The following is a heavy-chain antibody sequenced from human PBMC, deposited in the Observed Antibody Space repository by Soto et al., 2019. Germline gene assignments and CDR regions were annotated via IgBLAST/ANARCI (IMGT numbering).Heavy chain of an antibody. CDR2: ISAYNGNT. CDR1: GYTFTSYG. D-gene: IGHD6-13*01. CDR3: ARSLWKQLDPDDAFDI. J-gene: IGHJ3*02. V-gene: IGHV1-18*01. Sequence: QVQLVQSGAEVKKPGASVKVSCKASGYTFTSYGISWVRQAPGQGLEWMGWISAYNGNTNYAQKVQGRVTMTTDTSTSTAYMALRSLRSDDTAVYYCARSLWKQLDPDDAFDIWGQGTMVTVSS.